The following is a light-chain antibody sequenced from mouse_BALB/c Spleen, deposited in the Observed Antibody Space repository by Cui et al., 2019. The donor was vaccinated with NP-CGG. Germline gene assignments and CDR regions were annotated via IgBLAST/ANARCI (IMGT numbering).Light chain of an antibody. CDR1: TGAVTTSNY. Sequence: QAVVTQDSALTTSPGETVTHTCRTNTGAVTTSNYANWVQEKPDHLFTGLIGGTNNRAPGVPARFSGSLIRDKAALTITGAQTEDEAIYFCALWYSNHWVFGGGTKLTVL. CDR2: GTN. CDR3: ALWYSNHWV. V-gene: IGLV1*01. J-gene: IGLJ1*01.